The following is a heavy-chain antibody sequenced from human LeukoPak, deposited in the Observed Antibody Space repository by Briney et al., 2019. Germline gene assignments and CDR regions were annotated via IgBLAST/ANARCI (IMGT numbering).Heavy chain of an antibody. Sequence: ASVKVPCKASGYTFTSYGISWVRQAPGQWLEWMGWIIAYNGNTNYAQKLQDRVTLTTDTPTHTPYRERSSLRSEQTAVSYCATSQGIAVAGRGLDYWGQGTLVTVSS. CDR2: IIAYNGNT. V-gene: IGHV1-18*01. CDR3: ATSQGIAVAGRGLDY. J-gene: IGHJ4*02. D-gene: IGHD6-19*01. CDR1: GYTFTSYG.